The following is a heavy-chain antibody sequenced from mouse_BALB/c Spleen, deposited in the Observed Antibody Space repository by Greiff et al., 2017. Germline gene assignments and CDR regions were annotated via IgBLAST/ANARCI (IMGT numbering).Heavy chain of an antibody. CDR2: IFPGSGNT. V-gene: IGHV1-66*01. CDR3: AKEDYRGMDY. D-gene: IGHD2-14*01. Sequence: QVQLKESGPELVKPGASVKISCKASGYSFTSYYIHWVKQRPGQGLEWIGWIFPGSGNTKYNEKFKGKATLTADTSSSTAYMQLSSLTSEDSAVYFCAKEDYRGMDYWGQGTSVTVAS. CDR1: GYSFTSYY. J-gene: IGHJ4*01.